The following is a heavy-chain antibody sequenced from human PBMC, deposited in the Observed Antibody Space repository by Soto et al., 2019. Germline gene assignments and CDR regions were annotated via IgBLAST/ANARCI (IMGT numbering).Heavy chain of an antibody. CDR3: AKDNALFEPHISYYFDY. D-gene: IGHD2-21*01. CDR2: IPYDETNK. J-gene: IGHJ4*02. Sequence: PWGSMRLSCAASGFTFTTYGMHWVRQAPGKGLEWVAVIPYDETNKYYADSVKGRFTISRDNSKNTLYLQMNSLRAGGTAVYYCAKDNALFEPHISYYFDYCGQGTLVTVSS. CDR1: GFTFTTYG. V-gene: IGHV3-30*18.